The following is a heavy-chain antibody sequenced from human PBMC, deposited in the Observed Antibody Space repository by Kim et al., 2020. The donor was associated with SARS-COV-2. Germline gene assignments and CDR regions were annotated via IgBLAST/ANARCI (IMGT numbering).Heavy chain of an antibody. D-gene: IGHD1-26*01. Sequence: ASVKASCKASGYTFTIYGISWVRQAPGQGIEWMGWISAYNGNTNYAQKLQGRVTMTTDTSTSTAYMELRSLRSDDTAVYYCAREADSRSYDWFDYWGQGTLVTVSS. J-gene: IGHJ4*02. CDR1: GYTFTIYG. V-gene: IGHV1-18*04. CDR2: ISAYNGNT. CDR3: AREADSRSYDWFDY.